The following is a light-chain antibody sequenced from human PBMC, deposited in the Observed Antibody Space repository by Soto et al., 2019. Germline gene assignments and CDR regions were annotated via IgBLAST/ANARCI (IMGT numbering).Light chain of an antibody. V-gene: IGKV3-15*01. CDR3: QQYNNWPGT. CDR2: RAS. CDR1: QSVSSN. J-gene: IGKJ1*01. Sequence: MTQSLCTLPLYHGGRAILSCRASQSVSSNLAWYQQKPGQAPRLLIQRASTRATGIPARFSGSGSGTEFTLTISSLQSEDFAVYFCQQYNNWPGTFGQGTKVDIK.